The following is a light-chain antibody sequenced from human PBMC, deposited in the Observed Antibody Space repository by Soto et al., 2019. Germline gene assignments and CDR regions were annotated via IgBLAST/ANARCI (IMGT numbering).Light chain of an antibody. CDR1: SSDVGGYNY. J-gene: IGLJ3*02. CDR2: EVS. Sequence: QSALTQPASVSGSPGQSITISCTGTSSDVGGYNYVSWYQQHPGKAPKLMIYEVSNRPSGVSNRFSGSKSGNTASLTISGIQAEDEADYYCRSYTSSSPLVLGGGTQRTVL. V-gene: IGLV2-14*01. CDR3: RSYTSSSPLV.